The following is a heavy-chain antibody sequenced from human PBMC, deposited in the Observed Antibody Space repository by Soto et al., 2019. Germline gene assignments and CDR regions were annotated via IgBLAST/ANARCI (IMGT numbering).Heavy chain of an antibody. CDR1: GYTFTSYY. CDR2: INPSNST. Sequence: QVQLVQSGAEVKKPGASVKVSCKASGYTFTSYYMNWVRQAPGQGLEWMGIINPSNSTSYAHKFRGRVTMTRDTSTSRVYMELSSLRYEGTAVYYCATVYCSGGSCYSIDYWGQGTLVTVSS. V-gene: IGHV1-46*03. D-gene: IGHD2-15*01. J-gene: IGHJ4*02. CDR3: ATVYCSGGSCYSIDY.